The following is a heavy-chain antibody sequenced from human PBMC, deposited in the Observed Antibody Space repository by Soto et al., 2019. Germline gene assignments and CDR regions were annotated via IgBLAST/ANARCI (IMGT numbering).Heavy chain of an antibody. CDR1: GFTFSSYG. J-gene: IGHJ4*02. CDR3: AREYGIAAAYFDY. D-gene: IGHD6-13*01. CDR2: IWYDGSNK. Sequence: PGGSLRLSCAASGFTFSSYGMHWVRQAPGKGLEWVAVIWYDGSNKYYADSVKGRFTISRDNSKNTLYLQMNSLRAEDTAVYYCAREYGIAAAYFDYWGQGTLVTVS. V-gene: IGHV3-33*08.